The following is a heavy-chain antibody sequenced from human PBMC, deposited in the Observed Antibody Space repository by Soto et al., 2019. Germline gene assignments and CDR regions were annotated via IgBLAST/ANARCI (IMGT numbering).Heavy chain of an antibody. J-gene: IGHJ5*02. CDR3: ARGLLGRVTMVRGVTGGWFDP. CDR1: GGSVNGHY. Sequence: ASETLSLTCSVYGGSVNGHYWRLFRQHPRKGLEWIGEIDHRGSTNYNPSLKSRVNISVDTSKPQFSLKLSSVTAADTAVYYCARGLLGRVTMVRGVTGGWFDPWGQGPLVTVSS. D-gene: IGHD3-10*01. CDR2: IDHRGST. V-gene: IGHV4-34*01.